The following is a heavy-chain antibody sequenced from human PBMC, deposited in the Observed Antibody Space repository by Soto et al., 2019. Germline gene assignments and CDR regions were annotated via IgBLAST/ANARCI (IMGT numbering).Heavy chain of an antibody. V-gene: IGHV1-18*01. CDR2: ISAYNGDT. D-gene: IGHD3-3*01. CDR3: AGGGDYDFWSDQYYFDY. CDR1: GYTFTSYG. Sequence: ASVKVSCKASGYTFTSYGITWVRQAPGQGLEWMGWISAYNGDTNYAQKLQGRVTMTTDTSTSTAYMELRSLRSDDTAVYYCAGGGDYDFWSDQYYFDYWGQGTLVTVSS. J-gene: IGHJ4*02.